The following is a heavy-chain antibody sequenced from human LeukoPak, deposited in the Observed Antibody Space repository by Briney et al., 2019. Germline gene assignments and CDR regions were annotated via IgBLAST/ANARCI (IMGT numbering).Heavy chain of an antibody. V-gene: IGHV3-11*04. J-gene: IGHJ4*02. CDR1: GFTFSDYY. CDR3: ARYCSSTSCYVRLDY. CDR2: ISSSGSTI. D-gene: IGHD2-2*01. Sequence: GGSLRLSCAASGFTFSDYYMGWIRQAPGKGLEWVSYISSSGSTIYYADSVKGRFTISSDNAKNSLYLQMNILRSEDTAVYYCARYCSSTSCYVRLDYWGQGTLVTVSS.